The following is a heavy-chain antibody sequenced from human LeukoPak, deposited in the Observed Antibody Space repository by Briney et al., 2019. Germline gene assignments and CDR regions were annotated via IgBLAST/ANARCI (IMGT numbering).Heavy chain of an antibody. D-gene: IGHD3-16*02. CDR3: AREGMITFGGVIVPSAPDALDM. CDR1: GFTFSTYE. J-gene: IGHJ3*02. Sequence: PGGSLRLSCAASGFTFSTYELNWVRQAPGKGLEWVSYIGISGPPIYYADSVKGRFTVSRDNAKNSLYLQMNSLRAEDTAVYYCAREGMITFGGVIVPSAPDALDMWGQGTVVTVSS. CDR2: IGISGPPI. V-gene: IGHV3-48*03.